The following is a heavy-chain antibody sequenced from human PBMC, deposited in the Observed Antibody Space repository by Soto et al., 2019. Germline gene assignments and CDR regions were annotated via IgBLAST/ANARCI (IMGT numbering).Heavy chain of an antibody. J-gene: IGHJ4*02. D-gene: IGHD3-16*02. CDR3: ARGDFGGYDYIWGSYRPAYYFDY. V-gene: IGHV4-39*01. Sequence: QLQLQESGPGLVKPSETLSLTCTVSGGSISSSSYYWGWIRQPPGKGLEWIGSIYYRGSTYYNPSLTSRVPLSVDTSKNPFSLTLSSVTAADTAVYYCARGDFGGYDYIWGSYRPAYYFDYWGQGTLVTVSS. CDR2: IYYRGST. CDR1: GGSISSSSYY.